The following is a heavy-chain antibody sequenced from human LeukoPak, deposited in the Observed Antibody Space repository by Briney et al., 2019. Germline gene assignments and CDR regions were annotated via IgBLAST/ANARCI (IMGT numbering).Heavy chain of an antibody. D-gene: IGHD6-13*01. CDR3: ARDRASEQLENWFDP. Sequence: ASVKVSCKTSGGTFGNYAVSWVRQAPGQGLEWMGRIIPFIDISDYVQKFQGRITITADKSTSTAFLEVRSLRSEDTAVYYCARDRASEQLENWFDPWGQGTLVTVSS. J-gene: IGHJ5*02. V-gene: IGHV1-69*04. CDR1: GGTFGNYA. CDR2: IIPFIDIS.